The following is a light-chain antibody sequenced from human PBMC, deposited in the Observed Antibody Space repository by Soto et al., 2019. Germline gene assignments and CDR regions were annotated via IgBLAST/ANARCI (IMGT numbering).Light chain of an antibody. V-gene: IGKV4-1*01. J-gene: IGKJ4*01. Sequence: EIVLTQSPATLSLSLGERATINCKSSQSVLYSSNNKNYLAWYQQKPGQPPKLLIYWASTRESGVPDRFSGSGSGTDFTLTISSLQAEDVAVYYCQQYYSTPLLTFGGGTKVEIK. CDR3: QQYYSTPLLT. CDR2: WAS. CDR1: QSVLYSSNNKNY.